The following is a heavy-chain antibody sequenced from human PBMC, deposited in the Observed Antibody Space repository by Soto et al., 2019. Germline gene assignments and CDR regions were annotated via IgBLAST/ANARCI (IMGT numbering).Heavy chain of an antibody. CDR3: ATDQARDLVAVQAATIGMDV. Sequence: SRTPSLTCAISGDSVSSNSAAWNWIRQSPSRGLEWLGRTYYRSKSYNDYAVPVKSRITLNQDTPKNQFSLQINSVTPEETAVHYCATDQARDLVAVQAATIGMDVWGQGNTGKVST. CDR2: TYYRSKSYN. CDR1: GDSVSSNSAA. D-gene: IGHD2-2*01. V-gene: IGHV6-1*01. J-gene: IGHJ6*01.